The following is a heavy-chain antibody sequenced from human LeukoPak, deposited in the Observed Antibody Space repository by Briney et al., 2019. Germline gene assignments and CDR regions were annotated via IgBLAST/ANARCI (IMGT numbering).Heavy chain of an antibody. CDR1: GFTFSSYE. CDR2: ISSSGITI. Sequence: PGGSLRLSCATSGFTFSSYEINWVRQAPGKGLEWVSYISSSGITIYYADSVKGRFTISRDNAKNSLYLQMNSLRVEDTAVYYCARGDSGSYYFDYWGQGTLVTVSS. D-gene: IGHD1-26*01. CDR3: ARGDSGSYYFDY. J-gene: IGHJ4*02. V-gene: IGHV3-48*03.